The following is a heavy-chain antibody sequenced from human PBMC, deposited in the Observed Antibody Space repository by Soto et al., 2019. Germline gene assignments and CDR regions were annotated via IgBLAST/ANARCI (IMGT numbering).Heavy chain of an antibody. CDR1: GYTFTSYG. V-gene: IGHV1-18*01. J-gene: IGHJ5*02. CDR2: ISAYNGNT. D-gene: IGHD1-26*01. CDR3: ARASGSSYWFDP. Sequence: QVQLVQSGAEVKKPGASVKVSCKASGYTFTSYGISWVRQAPGQGLEWMGWISAYNGNTNYAQKRQGRVTMTTDTYTSTAYMELRSLRSADTAVYYCARASGSSYWFDPWGQGTLVTVSS.